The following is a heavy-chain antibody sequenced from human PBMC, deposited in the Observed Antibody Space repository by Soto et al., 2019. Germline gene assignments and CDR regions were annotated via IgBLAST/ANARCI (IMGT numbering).Heavy chain of an antibody. CDR1: GFTFSSYA. V-gene: IGHV3-30-3*01. D-gene: IGHD3-3*01. Sequence: GGSLRLSCAASGFTFSSYAMHWVRQAPGKGLEWVAVISYDGSNKYYADSVKGRFTISRDNSKNTLYLQMNSLRAEDTAVYYGARDRLSPTRTYYDFWSGYYTGVGFDYWGQGTLVTVSS. CDR2: ISYDGSNK. CDR3: ARDRLSPTRTYYDFWSGYYTGVGFDY. J-gene: IGHJ4*02.